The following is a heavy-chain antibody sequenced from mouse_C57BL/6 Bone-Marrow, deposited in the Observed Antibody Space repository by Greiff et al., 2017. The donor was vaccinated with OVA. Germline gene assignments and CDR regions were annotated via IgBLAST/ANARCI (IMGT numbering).Heavy chain of an antibody. D-gene: IGHD2-3*01. CDR1: GYSFTDYN. V-gene: IGHV1-39*01. Sequence: VQLQQSGPELVKPGASVKISCKASGYSFTDYNMNWVKQSNGKSLEWIGVINPNYGTTSYNQKFKGKAKLTVDKSSSTAYMQLNSLTSVDAAVYYCARGGNDCYYLDYWGQGTTLTVSS. J-gene: IGHJ2*01. CDR2: INPNYGTT. CDR3: ARGGNDCYYLDY.